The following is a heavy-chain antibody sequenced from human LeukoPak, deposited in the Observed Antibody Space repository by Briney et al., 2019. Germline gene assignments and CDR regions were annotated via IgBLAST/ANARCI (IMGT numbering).Heavy chain of an antibody. V-gene: IGHV3-53*01. CDR1: GFTVSSNY. CDR3: AKAPVTTCSGAYCYPFDY. Sequence: GGSLRLSCAASGFTVSSNYMSWVRQGPGKGLEWVSAISVSGNTYHADSVKGRFTISRDSSKNTLYLQVNSLRAGDAAVYYCAKAPVTTCSGAYCYPFDYWSQGTLVTVSS. CDR2: ISVSGNT. D-gene: IGHD2-15*01. J-gene: IGHJ4*02.